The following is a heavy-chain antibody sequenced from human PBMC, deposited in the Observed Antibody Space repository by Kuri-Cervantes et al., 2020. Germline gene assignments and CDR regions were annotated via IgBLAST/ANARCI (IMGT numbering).Heavy chain of an antibody. J-gene: IGHJ3*02. V-gene: IGHV3-9*01. CDR1: GFTFDDYA. CDR2: ISWNSGSI. CDR3: AREALTKHDALDI. Sequence: LSLTCAASGFTFDDYAMHWVRQTPGKGLEWVSGISWNSGSIGYADSVKGRFTISRDNAKNSLYLQMNSLRAEDTALYHCAREALTKHDALDIWGQGTMVTVSS. D-gene: IGHD4-11*01.